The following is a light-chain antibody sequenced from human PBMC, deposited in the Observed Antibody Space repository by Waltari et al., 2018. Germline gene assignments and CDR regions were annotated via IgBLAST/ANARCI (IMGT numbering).Light chain of an antibody. CDR1: QIVLHRSNSKNY. V-gene: IGKV4-1*01. CDR2: WAS. J-gene: IGKJ3*01. Sequence: DIVVNQSPDSLAVSLGETATTNCKSSQIVLHRSNSKNYLAWYKQKPGQPPKLLIYWASTRESGVPDRFSGSGSGTDFTLTISSLQAEDVAVYYCQQYYSTIFTFGPGTKVDIK. CDR3: QQYYSTIFT.